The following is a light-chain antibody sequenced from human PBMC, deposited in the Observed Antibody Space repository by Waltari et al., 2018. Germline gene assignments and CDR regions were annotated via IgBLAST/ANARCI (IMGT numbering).Light chain of an antibody. CDR1: KIGSEI. V-gene: IGLV3-21*02. Sequence: SYDLTQPPSVSVSPGQTAKITCGGDKIGSEIVNGYQQKPPQAPVLVIYADYERPSGIPERFSGSKSGNTATLTISGVEAGDEADYYCQVWDIPSDHRLFGGGTLLTVL. J-gene: IGLJ2*01. CDR3: QVWDIPSDHRL. CDR2: ADY.